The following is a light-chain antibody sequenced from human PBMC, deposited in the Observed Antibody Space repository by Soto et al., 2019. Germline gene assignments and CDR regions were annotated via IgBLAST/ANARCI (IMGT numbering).Light chain of an antibody. CDR1: SADVSSSNF. J-gene: IGLJ1*01. CDR2: DVS. Sequence: QSALTQPASVSGSPGQSITSSCTGISADVSSSNFVSWYQHRPGKAPRLILYDVSHRPSGVSNRFSGSKAGDTASLTISGLQLEDEADYYCTSYRRGPLYVFGTGTKLTVL. CDR3: TSYRRGPLYV. V-gene: IGLV2-14*03.